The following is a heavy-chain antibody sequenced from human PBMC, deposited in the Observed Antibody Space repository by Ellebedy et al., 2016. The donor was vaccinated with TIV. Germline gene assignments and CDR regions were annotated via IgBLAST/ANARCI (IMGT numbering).Heavy chain of an antibody. J-gene: IGHJ6*03. CDR3: AKGGTPAYYYYYMDV. Sequence: GESLKISXAASGFTFSSYAMSWVRQALGKGLEWVSSISGSSGSTYYADSVKGRFTISRDNSKNTLYLQMNSLRAEDTAVYCCAKGGTPAYYYYYMDVWGKGTTVTVSS. CDR2: ISGSSGST. V-gene: IGHV3-23*01. CDR1: GFTFSSYA. D-gene: IGHD3-16*01.